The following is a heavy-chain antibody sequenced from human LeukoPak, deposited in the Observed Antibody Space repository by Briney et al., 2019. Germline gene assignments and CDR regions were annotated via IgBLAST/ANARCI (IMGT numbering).Heavy chain of an antibody. CDR2: IRRGANSYTT. J-gene: IGHJ3*02. CDR1: GFTFSDYI. CDR3: SRDGGEGGNSAFDI. Sequence: GGSLRLSCAASGFTFSDYILDWVRQAPGRGLEWVGRIRRGANSYTTEYAASVTGRFTISRDDSRNSLYLHMNSLKTEDTAVYHCSRDGGEGGNSAFDIWGQGTMVTVS. V-gene: IGHV3-72*01. D-gene: IGHD3-16*01.